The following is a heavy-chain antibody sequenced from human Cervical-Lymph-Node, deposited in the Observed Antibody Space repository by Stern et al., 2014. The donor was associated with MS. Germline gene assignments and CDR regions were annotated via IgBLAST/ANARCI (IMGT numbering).Heavy chain of an antibody. D-gene: IGHD4-17*01. CDR3: ARSITVTPLEY. CDR2: LNPSSGAT. Sequence: QDQFVQSGAEVKKPGASVKVSCRTSGYKFTSYYIHWVRQAPGKGLVGMVRLNPSSGATYIAQAYQDRVTMTRDTSISTAYMELTRLTSDDTAVYYCARSITVTPLEYWGPGSLVAVSS. CDR1: GYKFTSYY. J-gene: IGHJ4*02. V-gene: IGHV1-2*06.